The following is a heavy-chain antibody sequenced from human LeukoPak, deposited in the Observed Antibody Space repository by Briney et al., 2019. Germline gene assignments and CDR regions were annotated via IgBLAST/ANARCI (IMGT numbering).Heavy chain of an antibody. D-gene: IGHD2-2*01. CDR3: ARPGVYCSSTSCPFDY. CDR2: IYYSGST. CDR1: GGSISSSSYY. Sequence: SETLPLTCTVSGGSISSSSYYWGWIRQPPGKGLEWIGSIYYSGSTYYNPSLKSRVTISVDTSKNQFSLKLSSVTAADTAVYYCARPGVYCSSTSCPFDYWGQGTLVTVSS. J-gene: IGHJ4*02. V-gene: IGHV4-39*01.